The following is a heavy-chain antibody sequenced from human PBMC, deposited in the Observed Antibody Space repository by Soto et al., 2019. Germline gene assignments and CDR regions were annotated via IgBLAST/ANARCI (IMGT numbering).Heavy chain of an antibody. Sequence: SETLSLTCTVSGGSINTFYWSWVRQPAGKGLEWIGRIFSSGSTSFNPSLESRVAMPVDTSKNHFSLNLSSVTAADMAVYYCAREGSYSAYNFAHGIQLWSFDFWGQGALVTVSA. CDR1: GGSINTFY. J-gene: IGHJ4*02. D-gene: IGHD5-12*01. V-gene: IGHV4-4*07. CDR2: IFSSGST. CDR3: AREGSYSAYNFAHGIQLWSFDF.